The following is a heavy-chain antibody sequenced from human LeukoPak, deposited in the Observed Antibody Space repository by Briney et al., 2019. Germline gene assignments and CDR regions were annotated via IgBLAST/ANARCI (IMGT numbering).Heavy chain of an antibody. CDR1: GFSFSSNG. CDR3: ARDPGPAMARGRAGYYYDY. D-gene: IGHD3-10*01. J-gene: IGHJ4*02. V-gene: IGHV3-30*03. Sequence: GRSLRLSCAASGFSFSSNGMHWLRQAPGKGLEWVSIISYDGTNKYYADSVKGRFTISRDNSKNTLYLQMTGLRAEDTAVYYCARDPGPAMARGRAGYYYDYWGQGTLVTASS. CDR2: ISYDGTNK.